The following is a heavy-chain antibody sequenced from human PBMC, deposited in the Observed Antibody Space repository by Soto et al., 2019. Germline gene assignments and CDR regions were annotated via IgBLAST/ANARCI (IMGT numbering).Heavy chain of an antibody. CDR1: GGTFSSYA. Sequence: QVQLVQSGAEVKKPGSSVKVSCKASGGTFSSYAISWVRQAPGQGLEWMGGIIPIFGTANYAQKFQGRVTITADDSTSTAYMELSSLRSEDTAVYYCARSSGNYGDSGLNWFDPWGQGTLVTVSS. CDR2: IIPIFGTA. CDR3: ARSSGNYGDSGLNWFDP. V-gene: IGHV1-69*01. J-gene: IGHJ5*02. D-gene: IGHD4-17*01.